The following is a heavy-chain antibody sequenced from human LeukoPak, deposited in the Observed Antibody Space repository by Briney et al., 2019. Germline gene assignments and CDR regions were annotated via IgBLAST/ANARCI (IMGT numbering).Heavy chain of an antibody. Sequence: GGSLRLSCTVSGLTFADFTMSWFRQAPGKGLEWVGFIKSKTYGGTIEYAASVRGRFTISRDDSKSIAYLQMDSLKTEDTAVYHCTSGGLGDYWGQGTLVTVSS. V-gene: IGHV3-49*03. CDR1: GLTFADFT. CDR3: TSGGLGDY. J-gene: IGHJ4*02. CDR2: IKSKTYGGTI. D-gene: IGHD3-10*01.